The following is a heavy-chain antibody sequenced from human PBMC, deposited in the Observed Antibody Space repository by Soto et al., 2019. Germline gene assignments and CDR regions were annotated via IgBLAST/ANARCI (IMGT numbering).Heavy chain of an antibody. CDR2: TYYRSKWYN. CDR3: ARATRTWFDP. Sequence: QTLSLPGAISGDIVSINSATWNWIMQSPSRGLEWLGRTYYRSKWYNEYAVSVKSRITINPDTSKNQFSLQLNSVTPEDTAVYYCARATRTWFDPWGQGTLVTVSS. CDR1: GDIVSINSAT. V-gene: IGHV6-1*01. J-gene: IGHJ5*02. D-gene: IGHD4-17*01.